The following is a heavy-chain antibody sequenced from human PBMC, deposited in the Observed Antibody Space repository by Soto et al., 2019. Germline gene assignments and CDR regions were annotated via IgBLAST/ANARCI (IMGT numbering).Heavy chain of an antibody. J-gene: IGHJ4*02. V-gene: IGHV3-23*01. Sequence: EVQLLESGGGLVQPGGSLRLSCAASGFSFSDYAMTWVRQAPGKGLEWVSSIINTGGSTNYADSVKGRFTISRDNSKSTLYLQMNSLRAEVSAIYYCAKDWPGTSSVTSDCWGQGTLVTVSS. CDR2: IINTGGST. CDR1: GFSFSDYA. D-gene: IGHD4-17*01. CDR3: AKDWPGTSSVTSDC.